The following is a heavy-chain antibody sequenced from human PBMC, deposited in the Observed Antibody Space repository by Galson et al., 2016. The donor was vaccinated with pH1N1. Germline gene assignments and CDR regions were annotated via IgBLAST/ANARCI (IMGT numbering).Heavy chain of an antibody. V-gene: IGHV3-30-3*01. CDR2: ISYVESNK. J-gene: IGHJ2*01. CDR3: SRDPVYGDYFERFFDL. D-gene: IGHD4-17*01. Sequence: SLRLSCAASGFTFSHYAMHWVRQAPGKGLEGVAVISYVESNKDYADSVKGRFTVSRDNSKNTLYLQMNSLRAEDTALYYCSRDPVYGDYFERFFDLWGRGTLVTVSS. CDR1: GFTFSHYA.